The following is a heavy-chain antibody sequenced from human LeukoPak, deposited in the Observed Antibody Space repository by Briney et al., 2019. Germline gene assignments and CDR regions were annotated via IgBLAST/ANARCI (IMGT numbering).Heavy chain of an antibody. V-gene: IGHV3-33*01. CDR2: IWYDGSNK. CDR3: ARDRPGTRDYYGSGSYFRY. J-gene: IGHJ4*02. CDR1: GFTFSSYG. D-gene: IGHD3-10*01. Sequence: PGGSLRLSCAASGFTFSSYGMHWVRQAPGKGLEWVAVIWYDGSNKYYADSVKGRFTISRDNSKNTLYLQMNSLRAEDTAVYYCARDRPGTRDYYGSGSYFRYWGQGTLVTVSS.